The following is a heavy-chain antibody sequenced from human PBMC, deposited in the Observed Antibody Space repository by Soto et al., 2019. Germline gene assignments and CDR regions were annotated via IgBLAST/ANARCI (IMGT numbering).Heavy chain of an antibody. D-gene: IGHD4-4*01. J-gene: IGHJ6*02. V-gene: IGHV3-48*03. CDR1: GFTFSNYE. CDR2: IGTSGRTI. Sequence: GGSLRLSCAVSGFTFSNYEMNWVRQAPGKGLEWVSYIGTSGRTIYYADSVRGRFTISRDNAKNPLYLQMNSLRAEDTAVYYCARDPAIYSGKFDYGLDVWGQGTTVTVSS. CDR3: ARDPAIYSGKFDYGLDV.